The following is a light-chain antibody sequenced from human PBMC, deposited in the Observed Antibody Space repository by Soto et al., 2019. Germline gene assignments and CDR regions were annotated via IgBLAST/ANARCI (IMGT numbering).Light chain of an antibody. V-gene: IGLV2-14*01. CDR1: SSDVGTYNY. J-gene: IGLJ1*01. Sequence: QSALTQPASVSGSPGQSITISCTGTSSDVGTYNYVSWYQQHPGKAPKLMIYEVSNRPSGISNRFSGSKSGNTASLTISGLQAEDEADYYCSSYRSSSNLDYVFGTGTKVTVL. CDR2: EVS. CDR3: SSYRSSSNLDYV.